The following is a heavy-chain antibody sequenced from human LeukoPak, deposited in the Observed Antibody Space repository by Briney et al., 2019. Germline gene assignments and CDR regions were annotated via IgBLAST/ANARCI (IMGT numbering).Heavy chain of an antibody. CDR2: INPNSGGT. CDR1: GYTFTGYY. CDR3: ARALVYYYDSSGYPLDY. D-gene: IGHD3-22*01. Sequence: GASVKVSCKASGYTFTGYYMHWVRQAPGQGLEGMGRINPNSGGTSYAQKFQGRVTMTRDKSISTAYIELSRLRSDDTAVYYCARALVYYYDSSGYPLDYWGQGTLVTVSS. V-gene: IGHV1-2*06. J-gene: IGHJ4*02.